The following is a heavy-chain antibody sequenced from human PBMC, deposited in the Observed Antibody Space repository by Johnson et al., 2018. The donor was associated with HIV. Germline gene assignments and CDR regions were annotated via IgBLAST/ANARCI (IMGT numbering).Heavy chain of an antibody. J-gene: IGHJ3*02. CDR1: GFSFSSFA. CDR2: MSFDETNS. D-gene: IGHD6-6*01. V-gene: IGHV3-30*14. Sequence: QVQLVESGGGVVQPGRSLRLSCVASGFSFSSFAMHWVRQAPGKGLQWVAVMSFDETNSYDSDSVDVKGRFTISRDNSKNPLYLQMNSLRAEDTAVYYCAREIIAARPSAFDIWGQGTMVTVSS. CDR3: AREIIAARPSAFDI.